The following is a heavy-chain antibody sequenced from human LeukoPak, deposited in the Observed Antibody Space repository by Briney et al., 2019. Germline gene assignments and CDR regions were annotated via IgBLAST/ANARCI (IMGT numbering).Heavy chain of an antibody. Sequence: GGSLRLSCEASGFTFSSHCMIWVRQSPGKGLEWVSYIGYSGSPTHYADSVKGRFTISRDNAKNSLYLQMNSLRAEDTAVYYCARDQRAFCGDSCFCAVDVWGQGTLVTVSS. J-gene: IGHJ3*01. CDR2: IGYSGSPT. CDR1: GFTFSSHC. V-gene: IGHV3-48*01. D-gene: IGHD2-21*01. CDR3: ARDQRAFCGDSCFCAVDV.